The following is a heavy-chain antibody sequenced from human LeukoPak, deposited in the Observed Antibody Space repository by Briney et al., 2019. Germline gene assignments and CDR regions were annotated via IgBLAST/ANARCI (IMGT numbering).Heavy chain of an antibody. J-gene: IGHJ5*02. CDR2: IIPIFGTA. V-gene: IGHV1-69*05. CDR3: ARAMGYSSSSVWFDP. D-gene: IGHD6-6*01. Sequence: VASVKVSCKASGGTFSSYAISWVRQAPGQGLEWMGGIIPIFGTANYAQKFQGRVTITRNTSISTAYMELSSLRSEDTAVYYCARAMGYSSSSVWFDPWGQGTLVTVSS. CDR1: GGTFSSYA.